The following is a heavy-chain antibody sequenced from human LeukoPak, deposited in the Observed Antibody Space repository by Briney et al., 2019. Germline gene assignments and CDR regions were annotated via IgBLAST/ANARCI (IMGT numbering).Heavy chain of an antibody. Sequence: ASVKVSCKASGYTFTGYYMHWVRQAPGQGLEWMGWISAYNGNTIYAQKVKGRVTMTTDTSTSTAYMELRSLKSDDTAVYYCARASYCSDGSCYSDYWGQGTLVTVSS. CDR1: GYTFTGYY. CDR3: ARASYCSDGSCYSDY. V-gene: IGHV1-18*04. D-gene: IGHD2-15*01. CDR2: ISAYNGNT. J-gene: IGHJ4*02.